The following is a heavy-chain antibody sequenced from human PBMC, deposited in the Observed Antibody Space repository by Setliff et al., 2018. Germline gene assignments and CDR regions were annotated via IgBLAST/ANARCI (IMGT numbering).Heavy chain of an antibody. Sequence: ASVKVSCKASGYTFTNYAMNWVRQAPGQGLEWMGWINTNTGFPTYAQGFTGRFVFSLDTSVSTAYLQISSLKAEDTAVYYCASSAKAARPGYYYYYMDVWGKGTTVTVSS. V-gene: IGHV7-4-1*02. CDR1: GYTFTNYA. J-gene: IGHJ6*03. D-gene: IGHD6-6*01. CDR3: ASSAKAARPGYYYYYMDV. CDR2: INTNTGFP.